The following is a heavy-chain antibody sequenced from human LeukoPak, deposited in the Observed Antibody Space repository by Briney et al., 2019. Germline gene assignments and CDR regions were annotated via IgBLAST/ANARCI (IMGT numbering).Heavy chain of an antibody. V-gene: IGHV4-59*08. CDR1: GGSIVSDY. J-gene: IGHJ6*02. CDR2: TYNTGST. CDR3: ERLDGLMDV. Sequence: PSETLSLTCTVAGGSIVSDYWSWIRPPPGKGLEWIGYTYNTGSTNYNPSLKSRVAILVDTSKNQFSLKLSSVTAADTAVYYWERLDGLMDVWGQGTTVTVSS.